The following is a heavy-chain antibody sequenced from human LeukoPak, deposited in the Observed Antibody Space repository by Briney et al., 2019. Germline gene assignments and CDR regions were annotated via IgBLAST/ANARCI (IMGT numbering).Heavy chain of an antibody. J-gene: IGHJ3*02. CDR3: AKDNGSVFGVVIGLDDI. Sequence: GGSLRLSCAASGSTFSSYAMSWVRQAPGKGLEWVSAISGSGGSTYYADSVKGRFTISRDNPKNTLYLQMNSLRAEDTAVYYCAKDNGSVFGVVIGLDDIWGQGTMVTVSS. V-gene: IGHV3-23*01. CDR2: ISGSGGST. CDR1: GSTFSSYA. D-gene: IGHD3-3*01.